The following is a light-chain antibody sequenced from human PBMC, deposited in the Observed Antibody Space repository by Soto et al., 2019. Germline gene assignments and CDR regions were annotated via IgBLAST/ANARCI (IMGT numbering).Light chain of an antibody. CDR1: SSDVGGYDQ. CDR2: AVS. V-gene: IGLV2-14*01. Sequence: QSALTQPASMSGSPGQSIAISCAGTSSDVGGYDQVSWYQQHPGKAPKLMIYAVSNRPSGVSNRFSGSKSGNTASLTISGFQAEDEADYYCSSYTGSGTFFGGGTQLTVL. CDR3: SSYTGSGTF. J-gene: IGLJ2*01.